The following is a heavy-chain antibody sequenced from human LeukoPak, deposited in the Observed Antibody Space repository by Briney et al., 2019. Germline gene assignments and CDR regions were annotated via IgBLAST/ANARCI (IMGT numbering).Heavy chain of an antibody. CDR3: ARFVVMPAAPGGWFDP. V-gene: IGHV3-7*01. CDR1: GFTFSNAW. CDR2: IKQDESEK. D-gene: IGHD2-2*01. Sequence: GGSLRLSCAASGFTFSNAWMTWVRQAPGEGLEGAANIKQDESEKYYVDSVRGRFTISRDNAKNSLFLQMNSLRADDTAVYFCARFVVMPAAPGGWFDPWGQGTLVTVSS. J-gene: IGHJ5*02.